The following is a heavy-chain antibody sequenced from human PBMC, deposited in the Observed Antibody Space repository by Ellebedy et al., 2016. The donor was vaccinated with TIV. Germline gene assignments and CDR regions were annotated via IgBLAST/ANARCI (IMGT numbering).Heavy chain of an antibody. Sequence: AASVKVSCKASGYTFTSYGISWVRQAPGQGLDWMGWISAYNGNTNYAQKFQGRVTMTRDTSISTAYMELSRLRSDDTAVYYCARDREKVRGVIINPPDYWGQGTLVTVSS. D-gene: IGHD3-10*01. CDR2: ISAYNGNT. V-gene: IGHV1-18*01. J-gene: IGHJ4*02. CDR1: GYTFTSYG. CDR3: ARDREKVRGVIINPPDY.